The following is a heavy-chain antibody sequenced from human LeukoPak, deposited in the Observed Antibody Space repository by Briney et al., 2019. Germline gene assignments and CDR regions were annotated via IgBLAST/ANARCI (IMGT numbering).Heavy chain of an antibody. D-gene: IGHD5-18*01. CDR3: ARGYVLSRNTAMAPGY. Sequence: GASVKVSCKASDYTYTSYGISWVRQAPGQGLEWMGWISAYNGNTNYAQKLQGRVTMTTDTSTSTAYMELRSLRSDDTAVYYCARGYVLSRNTAMAPGYWGQGTLVTVSS. CDR2: ISAYNGNT. CDR1: DYTYTSYG. J-gene: IGHJ4*02. V-gene: IGHV1-18*01.